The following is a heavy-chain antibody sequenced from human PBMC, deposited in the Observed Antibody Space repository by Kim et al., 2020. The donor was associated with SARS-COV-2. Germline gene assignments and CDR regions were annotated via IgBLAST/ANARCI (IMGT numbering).Heavy chain of an antibody. CDR2: INPSDGST. Sequence: ASVKVSCKASGYTFSSYYMSWVRQAPGQGLEWMGTINPSDGSTNYAQQFQGRVTVTSDTATNTVFMELSSLRFGDRAVYYCARSRQDRLPDARFEIWGQG. V-gene: IGHV1-46*01. D-gene: IGHD2-15*01. CDR3: ARSRQDRLPDARFEI. J-gene: IGHJ3*02. CDR1: GYTFSSYY.